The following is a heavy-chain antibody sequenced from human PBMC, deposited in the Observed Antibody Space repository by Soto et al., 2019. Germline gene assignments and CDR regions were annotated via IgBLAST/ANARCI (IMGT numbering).Heavy chain of an antibody. CDR1: GGSISSGNYY. Sequence: SETLSLTCTVSGGSISSGNYYWSWIRQPPGKGLEWIGFISYSGSTYYSASLKSRFTISVDTSKNQFSLNLSFVTAADTAVYYCATMGTPATGLYYFDYWGQGPLVTVSS. V-gene: IGHV4-30-4*01. CDR2: ISYSGST. D-gene: IGHD1-7*01. J-gene: IGHJ4*02. CDR3: ATMGTPATGLYYFDY.